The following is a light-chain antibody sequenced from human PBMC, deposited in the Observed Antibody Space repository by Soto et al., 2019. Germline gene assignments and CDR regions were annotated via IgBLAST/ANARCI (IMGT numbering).Light chain of an antibody. CDR1: SNDVGGYNY. V-gene: IGLV2-14*03. CDR3: PSYASSSTS. Sequence: SVLTPPSSGSGSPEQSITISCTGTSNDVGGYNYVSWYQQHPGKAHKLMIYEVSNRPSGVSHRFSGSKSGNTASLTISALPAEDEPDYSCPSYASSSTSFGTGTSVTV. J-gene: IGLJ1*01. CDR2: EVS.